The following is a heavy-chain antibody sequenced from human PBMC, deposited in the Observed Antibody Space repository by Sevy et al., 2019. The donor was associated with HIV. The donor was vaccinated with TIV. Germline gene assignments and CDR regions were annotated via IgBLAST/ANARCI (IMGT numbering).Heavy chain of an antibody. CDR1: GFTFSDYY. Sequence: GGSLRLSCAVSGFTFSDYYMTWIRQSPGKGLEWVSYISSGSSYTNYSDSVKGRFTISRDNAKNSLYLEIHTLRPEDPAVYYCARSRSNYADYYLDYWGQGTVVTVSS. D-gene: IGHD4-17*01. CDR3: ARSRSNYADYYLDY. V-gene: IGHV3-11*06. J-gene: IGHJ4*02. CDR2: ISSGSSYT.